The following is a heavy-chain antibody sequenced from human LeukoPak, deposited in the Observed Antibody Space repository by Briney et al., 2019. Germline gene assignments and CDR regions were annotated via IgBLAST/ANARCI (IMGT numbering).Heavy chain of an antibody. J-gene: IGHJ4*02. CDR2: MNPNSGNT. Sequence: ASVKVSCKASGYTFSGYYLHWVRQATGQGLEWMGWMNPNSGNTGYAQKFQGRVTMTRNTSISTAYMELSSLRSEDTAVYYCARGTRTGGDGTAGTFDYWGQGTLVTVSS. V-gene: IGHV1-8*02. D-gene: IGHD5-24*01. CDR3: ARGTRTGGDGTAGTFDY. CDR1: GYTFSGYY.